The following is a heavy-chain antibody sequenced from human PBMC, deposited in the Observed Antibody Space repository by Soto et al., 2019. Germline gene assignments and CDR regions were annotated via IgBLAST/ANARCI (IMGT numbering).Heavy chain of an antibody. J-gene: IGHJ6*02. D-gene: IGHD3-10*01. Sequence: GASVKVSCKASGYTFTSYGISWVRQAPGQGLEWMGWISAYNGNTNYAQKLQGRVTMTTDTSTSTAYMELRSLRSDDTAVYYCARDGPSYYYGSGSYIYYYGMDVWGQGTTVTVSS. CDR3: ARDGPSYYYGSGSYIYYYGMDV. V-gene: IGHV1-18*01. CDR1: GYTFTSYG. CDR2: ISAYNGNT.